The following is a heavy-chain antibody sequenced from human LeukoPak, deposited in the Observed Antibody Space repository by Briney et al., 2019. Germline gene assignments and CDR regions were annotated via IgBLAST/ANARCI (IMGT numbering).Heavy chain of an antibody. CDR1: GFKFDDYG. J-gene: IGHJ4*02. CDR3: ARYDSSGYYYPYYFDH. V-gene: IGHV3-21*01. CDR2: ISSSSSYI. Sequence: PGGSLRLSCTASGFKFDDYGMNWVRQAPGKGLEWVSSISSSSSYIYYADSVKGRFTISRDNAKNSLYLQMNSLRAEDTAVYYCARYDSSGYYYPYYFDHWGQGTLVTVSS. D-gene: IGHD3-22*01.